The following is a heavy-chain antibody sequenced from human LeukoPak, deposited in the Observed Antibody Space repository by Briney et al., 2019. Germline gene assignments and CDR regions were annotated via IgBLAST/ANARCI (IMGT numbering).Heavy chain of an antibody. V-gene: IGHV3-30*18. D-gene: IGHD3-10*01. Sequence: GGSLRLSCAASEFTFSSYGMHWVRQAPGKGLEWVAVISFDRRVQYYADSVKGRFTISRDNSKNTLYLQMNSLRAEDTAVYYCAKPGSSGSGSYLYYFDYWGQGTLVTVSS. J-gene: IGHJ4*02. CDR3: AKPGSSGSGSYLYYFDY. CDR1: EFTFSSYG. CDR2: ISFDRRVQ.